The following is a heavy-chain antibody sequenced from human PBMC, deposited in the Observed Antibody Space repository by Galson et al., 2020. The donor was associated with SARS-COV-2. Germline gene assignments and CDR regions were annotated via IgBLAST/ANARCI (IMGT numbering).Heavy chain of an antibody. D-gene: IGHD3-9*01. CDR2: IHYNGNT. Sequence: ASETLSLTCTVSGDSVTSRSFYWSWIRQSPRKGLEWIGFIHYNGNTNYNLSLKSRVTMSLDTSRNQFSLRLSSVTAADTAVYYCASSGDWSVNWFDPWGQGNLVTVSS. V-gene: IGHV4-61*01. CDR1: GDSVTSRSFY. CDR3: ASSGDWSVNWFDP. J-gene: IGHJ5*02.